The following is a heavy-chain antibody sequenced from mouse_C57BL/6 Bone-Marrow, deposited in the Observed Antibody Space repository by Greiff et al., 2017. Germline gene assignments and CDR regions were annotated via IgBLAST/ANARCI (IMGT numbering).Heavy chain of an antibody. CDR1: GYSFTDYN. J-gene: IGHJ3*01. CDR2: INPNCGTT. CDR3: ARPSDYDYLLFAY. Sequence: EVQLQQSGPELVKPGASVKISCKASGYSFTDYNMNWVKQSNGKSLEWIGVINPNCGTTSYNQKFKGKATLTVDQSSSTAYMQLNILTSEDSAVYYGARPSDYDYLLFAYWGQGTLVTVSA. V-gene: IGHV1-39*01. D-gene: IGHD2-4*01.